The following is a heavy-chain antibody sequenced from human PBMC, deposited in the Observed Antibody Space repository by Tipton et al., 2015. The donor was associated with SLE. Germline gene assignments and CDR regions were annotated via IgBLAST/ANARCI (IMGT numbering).Heavy chain of an antibody. CDR1: GDSISSSGYY. Sequence: TLSLTCTVSGDSISSSGYYWVWIRQSPGKGLEWVGSIYDNGNTYYNPSLKSRVTISVDTSKNHFSLKLSSVTAADTAVYYCAKLQLWYFDSWGQGTLVTVSS. CDR3: AKLQLWYFDS. D-gene: IGHD5-18*01. V-gene: IGHV4-39*02. J-gene: IGHJ4*02. CDR2: IYDNGNT.